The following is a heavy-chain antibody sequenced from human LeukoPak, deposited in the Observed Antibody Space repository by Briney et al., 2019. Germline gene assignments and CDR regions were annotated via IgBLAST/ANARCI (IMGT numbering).Heavy chain of an antibody. D-gene: IGHD1-26*01. CDR1: GFTVSSNY. J-gene: IGHJ4*02. CDR3: ARDGNSGSYSLFDY. V-gene: IGHV3-53*01. CDR2: IYSGDST. Sequence: GGSLRLSCAASGFTVSSNYMSWVRQAPGKGLEWVSVIYSGDSTYYADSAKGRFAISRDNSKNTLYLQMNSLRAEDTAVYYCARDGNSGSYSLFDYWGQGTLVTVSS.